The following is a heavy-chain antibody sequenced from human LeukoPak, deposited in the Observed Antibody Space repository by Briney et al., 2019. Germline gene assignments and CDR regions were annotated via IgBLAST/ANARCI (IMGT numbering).Heavy chain of an antibody. CDR3: ARAVGSGSFQTYYYYMDV. D-gene: IGHD3-10*01. Sequence: SETLSLTCTVSGYSISSGYYWGCIPQPPGKGLEWIGSIYHSGSTYYNPSLKRRVIISVDTSKNQFSLRLSSVTAADTAVYYCARAVGSGSFQTYYYYMDVWGKGTTVTISS. CDR2: IYHSGST. CDR1: GYSISSGYY. V-gene: IGHV4-38-2*02. J-gene: IGHJ6*03.